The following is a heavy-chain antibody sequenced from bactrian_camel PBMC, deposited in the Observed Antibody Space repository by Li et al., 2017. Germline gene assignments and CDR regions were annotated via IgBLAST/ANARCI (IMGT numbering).Heavy chain of an antibody. D-gene: IGHD1*01. J-gene: IGHJ4*01. CDR3: AADLVTDEPSLVEREYYY. CDR1: GCTYSSYC. V-gene: IGHV3S53*01. CDR2: IAGDGRT. Sequence: HVQLVESGGGSVQAGGSLRLSCAASGCTYSSYCMAWFRQAPGKEREGVAAIAGDGRTNYADSVKGRFTISRDGVKNIITLQMDSLKPEDTATYYCAADLVTDEPSLVEREYYYWGQGTQVTVS.